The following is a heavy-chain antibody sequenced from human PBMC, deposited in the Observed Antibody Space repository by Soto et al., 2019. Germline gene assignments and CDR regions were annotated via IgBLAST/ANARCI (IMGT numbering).Heavy chain of an antibody. J-gene: IGHJ6*02. CDR1: GYTFTGYY. CDR3: ARSASRGDIVVVPAATTDGYYGMDV. CDR2: INPNSGGT. D-gene: IGHD2-2*01. Sequence: GASVKVSCKASGYTFTGYYMHWVRQAPGQGLEWMGWINPNSGGTNYAQKFQGWVTMTRDTSISTAYMELSRLRSDDTAVYYCARSASRGDIVVVPAATTDGYYGMDVWGQGTTVTVSS. V-gene: IGHV1-2*04.